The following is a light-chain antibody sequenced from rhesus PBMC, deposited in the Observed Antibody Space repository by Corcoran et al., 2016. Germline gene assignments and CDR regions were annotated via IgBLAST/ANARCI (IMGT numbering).Light chain of an antibody. CDR2: RAS. CDR3: QQYNNRPYS. Sequence: DIQMTQSPPSLPASLGDTVTITCRASQGISTSLAWYQQKPGKAPKVLIYRASSLQSGVPSRFSGSGSGTDFTLTLRSLQSEDFATYYCQQYNNRPYSFGQGTKVEIK. J-gene: IGKJ2*01. CDR1: QGISTS. V-gene: IGKV1-22*01.